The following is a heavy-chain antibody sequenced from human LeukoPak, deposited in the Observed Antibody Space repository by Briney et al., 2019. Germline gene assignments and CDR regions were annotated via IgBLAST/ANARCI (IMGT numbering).Heavy chain of an antibody. CDR2: ISSSSSTI. CDR1: GFTFSSYE. J-gene: IGHJ3*02. D-gene: IGHD5-12*01. V-gene: IGHV3-48*03. Sequence: PGGSLRLSCAASGFTFSSYEMNWVRQAPGKGLEWVSYISSSSSTIYYADSVKGRFTISRDNAKNSLYLQMNSLRAEDTAVYYCASFSGMGTIDIWGQGTMVTVSS. CDR3: ASFSGMGTIDI.